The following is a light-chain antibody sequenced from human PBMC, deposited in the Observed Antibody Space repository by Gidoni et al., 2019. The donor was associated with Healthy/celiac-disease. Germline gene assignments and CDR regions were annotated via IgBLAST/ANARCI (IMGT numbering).Light chain of an antibody. CDR1: QSVCSY. CDR3: HQRSNWPST. J-gene: IGKJ3*01. V-gene: IGKV3-11*01. CDR2: YAS. Sequence: EIVLSQSPATLSLSPGERATLSCRASQSVCSYLSWYQQKPGQAPRLLIYYASNRPTGIPSRFSGSGSGTDFTLTISSLEPEDFAVYYCHQRSNWPSTFGPGTKVDIK.